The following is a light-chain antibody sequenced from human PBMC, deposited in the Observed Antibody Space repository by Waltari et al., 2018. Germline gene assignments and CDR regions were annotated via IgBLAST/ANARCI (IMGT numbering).Light chain of an antibody. CDR2: EDN. J-gene: IGLJ3*02. Sequence: FLPTQPHSVSESPGTTVTISCTNNSDSIASPYVQSNQRRPGRAPMTVIYEDNQRPSGVPDRFSGSIDSSSNSASLTISGLKTEDEADYYCQSYDSSNLWVFGGGTKLTVL. CDR1: SDSIASPY. V-gene: IGLV6-57*04. CDR3: QSYDSSNLWV.